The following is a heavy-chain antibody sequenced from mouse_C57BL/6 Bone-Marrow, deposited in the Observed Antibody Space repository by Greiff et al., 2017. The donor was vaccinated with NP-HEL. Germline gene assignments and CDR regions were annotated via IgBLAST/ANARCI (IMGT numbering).Heavy chain of an antibody. CDR3: ARGAYYSNKGFAY. V-gene: IGHV1-18*01. D-gene: IGHD2-5*01. J-gene: IGHJ3*01. Sequence: VQLKQSGPELVKPGASVKIPCKASGYTFTDYNMDWVKQSHGKSLEWIGDINPNNGGTIYNQKFKGKATLTVDKSSSTAYMELRSLTSEDTAVYYCARGAYYSNKGFAYWGQGTLVTVSA. CDR2: INPNNGGT. CDR1: GYTFTDYN.